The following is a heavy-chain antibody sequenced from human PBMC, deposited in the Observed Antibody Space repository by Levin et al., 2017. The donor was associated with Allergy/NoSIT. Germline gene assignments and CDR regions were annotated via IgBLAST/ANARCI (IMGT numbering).Heavy chain of an antibody. CDR3: AREDGSTFDF. D-gene: IGHD2-2*03. V-gene: IGHV4-31*03. CDR1: GGSISGGGYH. J-gene: IGHJ4*02. Sequence: LRLSCTVSGGSISGGGYHWTWIRQHPEKGLEWIGYIYYSGSTFYNPSLKSRLMISVDTSKNQFSLNVSSVTAADTAVYYCAREDGSTFDFWGQGALVTAAS. CDR2: IYYSGST.